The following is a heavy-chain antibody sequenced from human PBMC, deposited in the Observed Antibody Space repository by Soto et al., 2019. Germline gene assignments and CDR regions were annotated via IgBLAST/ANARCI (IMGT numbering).Heavy chain of an antibody. CDR3: ARLGPSAAGTWTSYYYYYYYMDV. Sequence: GGSLRLSCAASGFTFSSYWMSWVRQAPGKGLEWVANIKQDGSEKYYVDSVKGRFTISRDNAKNSLYLKMNSLRAEDTAVYYCARLGPSAAGTWTSYYYYYYYMDVWGKGTTVTVSS. CDR2: IKQDGSEK. J-gene: IGHJ6*03. CDR1: GFTFSSYW. D-gene: IGHD6-13*01. V-gene: IGHV3-7*01.